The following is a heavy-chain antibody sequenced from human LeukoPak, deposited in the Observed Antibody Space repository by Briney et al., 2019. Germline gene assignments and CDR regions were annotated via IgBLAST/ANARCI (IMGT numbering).Heavy chain of an antibody. CDR2: IKQDGSEK. CDR3: ARDCAYRSGIWYYYNMDV. Sequence: GGSLRLSCAASGFTFSSYWMSWVRQAPGKGLEWVANIKQDGSEKYYVDSVKGRFTIARDNAKNSLYLQMNSLRAEDTAVYYCARDCAYRSGIWYYYNMDVWGKGTTVTVSS. J-gene: IGHJ6*03. V-gene: IGHV3-7*01. CDR1: GFTFSSYW. D-gene: IGHD3-10*01.